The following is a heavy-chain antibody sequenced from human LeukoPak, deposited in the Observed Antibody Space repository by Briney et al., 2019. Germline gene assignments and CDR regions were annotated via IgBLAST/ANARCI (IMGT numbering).Heavy chain of an antibody. V-gene: IGHV3-11*01. D-gene: IGHD1-26*01. CDR1: GFTFSDYY. J-gene: IGHJ4*02. CDR2: ISSSGSTI. Sequence: PGGSLRLSCAASGFTFSDYYMSWIRQAPGKGLEWVSYISSSGSTIYYADSVKGRFTIPRDNAKNSLYLQMNSLRAEDTAVYYCARDRPRGGSYFDYWGQGTLVTVSS. CDR3: ARDRPRGGSYFDY.